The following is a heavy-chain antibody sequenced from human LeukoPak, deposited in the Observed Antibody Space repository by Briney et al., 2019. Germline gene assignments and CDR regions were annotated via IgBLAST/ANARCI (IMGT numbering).Heavy chain of an antibody. CDR3: ARDYNDSLDY. J-gene: IGHJ4*02. Sequence: GGSLRLSCAASGLTLGNYWMSWVRQAPGKGLEWVANINLDGGDKSYVGSVKGRFTISRDNAKNSLYLQMNSLGAEDKAVYYFARDYNDSLDYWGQGTLVTVSS. D-gene: IGHD3-9*01. CDR1: GLTLGNYW. V-gene: IGHV3-7*03. CDR2: INLDGGDK.